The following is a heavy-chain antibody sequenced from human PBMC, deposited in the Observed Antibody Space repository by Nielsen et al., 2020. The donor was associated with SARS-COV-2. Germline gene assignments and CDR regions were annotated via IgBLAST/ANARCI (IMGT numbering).Heavy chain of an antibody. D-gene: IGHD3-10*01. CDR3: AKDLISQTWRDPMEGGMDV. CDR1: GFTFSNYN. V-gene: IGHV3-21*04. J-gene: IGHJ6*02. Sequence: GGSLRLSCAASGFTFSNYNMNWVRQAPGKGLEWVASVSSSSAYIFYADSVKGRFTVSRDNARDSLSLQMDSLGAEDTAVYYCAKDLISQTWRDPMEGGMDVWGQGTTVTVSS. CDR2: VSSSSAYI.